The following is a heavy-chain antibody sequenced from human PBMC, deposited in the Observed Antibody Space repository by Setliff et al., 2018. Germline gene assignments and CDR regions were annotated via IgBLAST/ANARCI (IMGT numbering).Heavy chain of an antibody. J-gene: IGHJ1*01. D-gene: IGHD3-10*01. V-gene: IGHV4-4*08. CDR2: IYSSGST. Sequence: SETLSLTCTVSGGSISSHYWSWIRQHPGKGLEWIGYIYSSGSTNYNPSLKSRVTISVDTSKKQFSLKLSSVTAADTAVYYCARGPRGYRSGIYYATEYFQHWGQLTLFTVSS. CDR1: GGSISSHY. CDR3: ARGPRGYRSGIYYATEYFQH.